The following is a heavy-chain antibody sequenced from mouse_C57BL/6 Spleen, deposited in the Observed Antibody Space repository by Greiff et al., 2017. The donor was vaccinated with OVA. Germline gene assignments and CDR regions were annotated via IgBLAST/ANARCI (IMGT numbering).Heavy chain of an antibody. CDR2: IYPGSGCT. Sequence: QVQLKQPGAELVKPGASVKMSCKASGYTFTSYWITWVKQRPGQGLEWIGDIYPGSGCTNYNEKFKSKATLTVDTSSSTAYMQLSSLTSEDSAVYYCARGKDGYYVYYFDYWGQGTTLTVSS. V-gene: IGHV1-55*01. CDR3: ARGKDGYYVYYFDY. D-gene: IGHD2-3*01. CDR1: GYTFTSYW. J-gene: IGHJ2*01.